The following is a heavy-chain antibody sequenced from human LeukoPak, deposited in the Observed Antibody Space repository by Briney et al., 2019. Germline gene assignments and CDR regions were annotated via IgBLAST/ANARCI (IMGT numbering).Heavy chain of an antibody. D-gene: IGHD3-10*01. V-gene: IGHV3-23*01. J-gene: IGHJ5*02. CDR3: AKESKYGSGSYPFDP. CDR1: GFTFSSYA. CDR2: ISDSGGTT. Sequence: GGSLRLSCAASGFTFSSYAMSWVRQAPGKGLEWVSAISDSGGTTYYSDSVKGRFSISRDNSKNTLYLQMNSLRAEDTAVYYCAKESKYGSGSYPFDPWGQGTLVTVSS.